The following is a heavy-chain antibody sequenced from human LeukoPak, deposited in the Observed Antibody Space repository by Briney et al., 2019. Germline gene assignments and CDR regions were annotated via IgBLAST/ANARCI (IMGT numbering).Heavy chain of an antibody. CDR3: ARRVRRVVVAAFDY. D-gene: IGHD2-15*01. CDR2: INHSGST. V-gene: IGHV4-34*01. J-gene: IGHJ4*02. CDR1: GGSFSGYY. Sequence: SETLSLTCAVYGGSFSGYYWSWICQPPGKGLEWIGEINHSGSTNYNPSLKSRVTISVDTSKNQFSLKLSSVTAADTAVYYCARRVRRVVVAAFDYWGQGTLVTVSS.